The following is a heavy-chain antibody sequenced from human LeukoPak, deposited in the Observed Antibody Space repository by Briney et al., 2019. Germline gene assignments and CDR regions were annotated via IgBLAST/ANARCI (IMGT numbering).Heavy chain of an antibody. D-gene: IGHD6-19*01. CDR1: GGSISSSSYY. CDR3: ARHGEAVAAHYYGMDV. Sequence: SETLSLTCSVSGGSISSSSYYWGWIRQPPGKGLEWIGSMHYSGSTYYNPSLKSRVTISLDTSKNQFSLKLSSVTAADTAVFYCARHGEAVAAHYYGMDVWGQGTTVTVSS. CDR2: MHYSGST. J-gene: IGHJ6*02. V-gene: IGHV4-39*01.